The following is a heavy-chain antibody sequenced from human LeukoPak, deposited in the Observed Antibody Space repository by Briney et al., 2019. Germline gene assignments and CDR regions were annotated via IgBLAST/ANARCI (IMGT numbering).Heavy chain of an antibody. D-gene: IGHD3-10*01. CDR1: GFTVSSNY. CDR2: IYSGGST. CDR3: ARDLSGPMVRGIPRFYTDV. Sequence: GGSLRLSCAASGFTVSSNYMSWVRQAPGKGLEWVSVIYSGGSTYYADSVKGRFTISRDNSKNTLYLQMNSLRAEDTAVYYCARDLSGPMVRGIPRFYTDVWGKGTTVTVSS. J-gene: IGHJ6*03. V-gene: IGHV3-53*01.